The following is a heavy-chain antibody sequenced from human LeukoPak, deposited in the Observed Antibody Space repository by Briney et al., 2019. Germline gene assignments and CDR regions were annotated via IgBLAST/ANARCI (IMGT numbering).Heavy chain of an antibody. CDR3: ARVARGDYYYYYMDV. CDR2: ISGSGGST. J-gene: IGHJ6*03. Sequence: GGSLRLSCAASGFTFYTYEMNWVRQAPGKGLEWVSAISGSGGSTYYADSVKGRFTISRDNSKNTLYLQMNSLRAEDTALYYCARVARGDYYYYYMDVWGKGTTVTVSS. V-gene: IGHV3-23*01. CDR1: GFTFYTYE. D-gene: IGHD3-10*01.